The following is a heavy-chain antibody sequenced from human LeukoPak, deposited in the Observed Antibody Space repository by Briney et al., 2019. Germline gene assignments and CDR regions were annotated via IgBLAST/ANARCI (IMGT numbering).Heavy chain of an antibody. CDR3: ARDSPTPVS. CDR2: ISSSSSYT. J-gene: IGHJ5*02. Sequence: GGSLRLSCAASGFTFSSYSMNWVRQAPGKGLEWVSSISSSSSYTNYADSVKGRFTISRDNAKNSLYLQMNSLRAEDTAVYYCARDSPTPVSWGQGTLVTVSS. V-gene: IGHV3-21*01. CDR1: GFTFSSYS.